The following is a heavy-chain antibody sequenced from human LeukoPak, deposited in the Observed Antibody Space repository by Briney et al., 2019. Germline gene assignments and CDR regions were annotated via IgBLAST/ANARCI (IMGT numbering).Heavy chain of an antibody. Sequence: PGGSLRLSCAASGFIFSRFAMHWVRQAPGKGPEWVAVVSKDGNIERYAASVRVRFTISRDNAKNTLYLQMDSLRPEDTAVYSCARDAGAATDFDYWGQGTLVTVSS. CDR3: ARDAGAATDFDY. CDR2: VSKDGNIE. V-gene: IGHV3-30*03. D-gene: IGHD6-25*01. CDR1: GFIFSRFA. J-gene: IGHJ4*02.